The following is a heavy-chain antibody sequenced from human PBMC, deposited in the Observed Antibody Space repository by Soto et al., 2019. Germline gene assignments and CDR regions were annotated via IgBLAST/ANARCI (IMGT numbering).Heavy chain of an antibody. CDR1: GFTLSNAW. CDR3: TTDIVVVPAAIPYYYYGMDV. J-gene: IGHJ6*02. Sequence: GGSLRLSCAASGFTLSNAWMSWVRQAPGKGLEWVGRIKSKTDGGTTDYAAPVKGRFTISRDDSKNTLYLQMNSLKTEDTAVYYCTTDIVVVPAAIPYYYYGMDVWGQGTTVTAP. CDR2: IKSKTDGGTT. D-gene: IGHD2-2*01. V-gene: IGHV3-15*01.